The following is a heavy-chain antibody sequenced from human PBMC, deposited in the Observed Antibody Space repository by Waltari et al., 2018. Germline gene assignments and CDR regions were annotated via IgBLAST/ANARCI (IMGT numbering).Heavy chain of an antibody. CDR3: ASQSTTLFDY. D-gene: IGHD2-15*01. CDR2: IWNDGSNE. CDR1: EFTFSSFG. V-gene: IGHV3-33*01. Sequence: QVQLVESGGGVVQPGRSLRLSWSAAEFTFSSFGMHWVRQAPGKGLGWVSVIWNDGSNEYYVDSVKGRFTISRDNSKNTLYLQMNSLRAEDSAVYYCASQSTTLFDYWGQGTLVTVSS. J-gene: IGHJ4*02.